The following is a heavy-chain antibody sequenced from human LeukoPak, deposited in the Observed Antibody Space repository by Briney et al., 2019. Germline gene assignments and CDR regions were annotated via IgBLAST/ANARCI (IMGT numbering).Heavy chain of an antibody. CDR3: VSFYETN. V-gene: IGHV3-74*01. CDR2: VNSDGSWT. Sequence: RAGGSLRLSCAASGFTFSSYWMHWVRQAPGKGLVWVSHVNSDGSWTSHADSVKGRFTISKDNAKNTVYLQMNNLRTEDTAVYYCVSFYETNWGRGTLVTVSS. D-gene: IGHD2-2*01. CDR1: GFTFSSYW. J-gene: IGHJ4*02.